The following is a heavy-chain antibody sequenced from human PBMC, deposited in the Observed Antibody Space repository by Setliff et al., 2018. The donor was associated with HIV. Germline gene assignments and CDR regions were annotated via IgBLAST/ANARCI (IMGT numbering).Heavy chain of an antibody. CDR1: GGSFSGFY. Sequence: PSETLSLTCAVYGGSFSGFYWNWIRQPPGKGLEWIGEINHSGSTNYNPSLKSRVTISVDTSKNQFSLRLSSVIAADTAVYYCARGPPGSSIGWYVGYWGQGTL. V-gene: IGHV4-34*01. CDR2: INHSGST. CDR3: ARGPPGSSIGWYVGY. D-gene: IGHD6-19*01. J-gene: IGHJ4*02.